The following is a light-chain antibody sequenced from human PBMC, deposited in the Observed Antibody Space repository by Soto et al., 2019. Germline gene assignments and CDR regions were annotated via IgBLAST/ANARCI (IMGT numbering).Light chain of an antibody. CDR2: DAS. J-gene: IGKJ4*01. V-gene: IGKV3D-15*01. CDR3: QQYHNWVT. CDR1: QSVSSN. Sequence: EIVMTQSPGTLSVSPGERATLSCGASQSVSSNLAWYQQKPGQAPRLLIYDASTRATGIPARFSGFGSGTEFVLTISSLQSEHFAVYYCQQYHNWVTFGGGTKVDIK.